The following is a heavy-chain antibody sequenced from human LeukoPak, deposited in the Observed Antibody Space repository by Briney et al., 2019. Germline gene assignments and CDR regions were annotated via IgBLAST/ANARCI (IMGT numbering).Heavy chain of an antibody. D-gene: IGHD3-9*01. Sequence: GGSLRLSCAASGFTFSSYAMSWVRQAPGKGLEWVSAISGSGGSTYYADSVKGRFTISRDNSKNTLYLQMNSLRAEDTAVYYCARQTGYYPAVYFDYWGQGTLVTVSS. CDR3: ARQTGYYPAVYFDY. CDR2: ISGSGGST. V-gene: IGHV3-23*01. CDR1: GFTFSSYA. J-gene: IGHJ4*02.